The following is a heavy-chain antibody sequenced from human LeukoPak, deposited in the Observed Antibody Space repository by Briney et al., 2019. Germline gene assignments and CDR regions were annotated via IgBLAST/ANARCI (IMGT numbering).Heavy chain of an antibody. CDR2: MREDGTEI. D-gene: IGHD1-26*01. Sequence: GGSLRLSRAASGFPFDVQTMSWVRQAPGKGLDWVASMREDGTEIYYVDSVKGRFTISRDNPKNSLYLQMNSLRGEDTAVYYCARGGATGGRFENWGQGTLVTVSS. J-gene: IGHJ4*02. V-gene: IGHV3-7*01. CDR1: GFPFDVQT. CDR3: ARGGATGGRFEN.